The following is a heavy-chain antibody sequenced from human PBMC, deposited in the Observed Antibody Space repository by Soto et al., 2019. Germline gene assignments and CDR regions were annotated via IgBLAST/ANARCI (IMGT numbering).Heavy chain of an antibody. J-gene: IGHJ4*02. CDR2: VTYNGDNT. Sequence: SLSSTASGLAFRSHALTWVRQETGKGLEWVSVVTYNGDNTYYADSVKGRFTVSRDNSKDTVDLQMNSLRAEDTAVDCCARYIRGPRVFCCDFWGPGVLVTGSA. CDR3: ARYIRGPRVFCCDF. D-gene: IGHD3-3*01. CDR1: GLAFRSHA. V-gene: IGHV3-23*01.